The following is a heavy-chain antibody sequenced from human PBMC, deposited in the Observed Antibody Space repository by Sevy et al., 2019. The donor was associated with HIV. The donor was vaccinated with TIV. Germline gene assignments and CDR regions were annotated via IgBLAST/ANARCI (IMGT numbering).Heavy chain of an antibody. J-gene: IGHJ4*02. CDR2: IYYSGNT. D-gene: IGHD3-10*01. CDR3: ARLGRGEILYYFDY. Sequence: SETLSLTCTVSGGSISSSSYYWGWIRQPPGKGLEWIGNIYYSGNTYYNPSLKSRVTISVDTSKNQFFLKLGSVTAADTSVYYCARLGRGEILYYFDYWGQGTLVTVSS. V-gene: IGHV4-39*01. CDR1: GGSISSSSYY.